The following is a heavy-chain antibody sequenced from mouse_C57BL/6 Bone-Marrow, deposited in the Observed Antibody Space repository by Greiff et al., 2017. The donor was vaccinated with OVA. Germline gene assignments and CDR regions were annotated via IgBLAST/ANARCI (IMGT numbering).Heavy chain of an antibody. J-gene: IGHJ3*01. V-gene: IGHV2-2*01. CDR2: IWSGGST. Sequence: VQLQQSGPGLVQPSQSLSITCTVSGFSLTSYGVHWVRQSPGKGLEWLGVIWSGGSTDYNAAFISRLSISKDNSKSQVFFKMNSLQADDTAIYYCARKGLLIPFAYWGQGTLVTVSA. CDR1: GFSLTSYG. CDR3: ARKGLLIPFAY. D-gene: IGHD2-3*01.